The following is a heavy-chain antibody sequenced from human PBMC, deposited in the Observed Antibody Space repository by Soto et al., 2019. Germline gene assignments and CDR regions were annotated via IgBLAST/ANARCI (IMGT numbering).Heavy chain of an antibody. Sequence: PGGSLRLSCATPRFSFSSYSFYWVRQAPGQGLEWVAYISSRSSLILYADSVRGRVVISRDNALNTLYLQMNGPRDEDTAMYYCARERGEYDSGWYIDRWGQGT. CDR1: RFSFSSYS. D-gene: IGHD6-19*01. CDR2: ISSRSSLI. V-gene: IGHV3-21*06. CDR3: ARERGEYDSGWYIDR. J-gene: IGHJ5*02.